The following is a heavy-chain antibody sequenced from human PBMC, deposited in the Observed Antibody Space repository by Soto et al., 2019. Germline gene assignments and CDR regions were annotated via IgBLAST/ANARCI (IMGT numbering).Heavy chain of an antibody. CDR3: ASLGVGDWANYYYYYGMDV. CDR1: GFTFSVYA. J-gene: IGHJ6*02. D-gene: IGHD2-21*02. CDR2: VTANGGST. Sequence: VQLLESGGGCVQPGGSLRLSCAATGFTFSVYAMTWVRQAPGKGLEWVSAVTANGGSTYSADSVKGRFTISRDNSKNTLFLQMNSLRAEDTAVYYCASLGVGDWANYYYYYGMDVWGQGTTVTVSS. V-gene: IGHV3-23*01.